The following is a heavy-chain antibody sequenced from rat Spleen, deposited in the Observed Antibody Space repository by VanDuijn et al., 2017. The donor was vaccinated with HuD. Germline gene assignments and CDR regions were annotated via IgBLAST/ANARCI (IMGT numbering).Heavy chain of an antibody. CDR1: GFTFSNYY. V-gene: IGHV5-25*01. J-gene: IGHJ3*01. D-gene: IGHD1-6*01. CDR2: INTGGGNT. Sequence: EVQLMESGGGLVQPGRSMNLSCAASGFTFSNYYMAWVRQAPTKGLEWVASINTGGGNTYYRGSVKGRFTISRDNTKSTLYLQMNSLRSEDTATYYCTTGGYTTDYYYGGWFAYWGQGTLVTVSS. CDR3: TTGGYTTDYYYGGWFAY.